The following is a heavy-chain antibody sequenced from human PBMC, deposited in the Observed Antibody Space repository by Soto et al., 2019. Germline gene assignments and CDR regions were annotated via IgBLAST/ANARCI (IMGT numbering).Heavy chain of an antibody. CDR1: GFTFSSYA. J-gene: IGHJ3*02. CDR2: ISYDGSNK. CDR3: AREWGIAADKPTTPRAGLWGAFDI. Sequence: AGGSLRLSCAASGFTFSSYAMHWVRQAPGKGLEWVAVISYDGSNKYYADSVKGRFTISRDNSKNTLYLQMNSLRAEDTAVYYSAREWGIAADKPTTPRAGLWGAFDIWGQGTMVTVSS. V-gene: IGHV3-30-3*01. D-gene: IGHD6-13*01.